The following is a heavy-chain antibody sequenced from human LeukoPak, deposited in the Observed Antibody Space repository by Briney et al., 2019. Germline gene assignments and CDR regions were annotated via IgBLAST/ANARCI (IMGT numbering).Heavy chain of an antibody. D-gene: IGHD2-15*01. Sequence: GGSLRLSCAASGFTFSSYSMNWVRQAPGKGLEWVSSISSSSSYIYYADSVKGRFTISRDNAKNSLYLQMNSLRAEDTAAYYCARDVGYCSGGSCERDYWGQGTLVTVSS. J-gene: IGHJ4*02. CDR3: ARDVGYCSGGSCERDY. CDR1: GFTFSSYS. V-gene: IGHV3-21*01. CDR2: ISSSSSYI.